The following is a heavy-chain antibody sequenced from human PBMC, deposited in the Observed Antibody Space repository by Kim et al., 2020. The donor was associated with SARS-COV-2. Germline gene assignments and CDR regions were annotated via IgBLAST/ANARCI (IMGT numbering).Heavy chain of an antibody. D-gene: IGHD3-16*01. J-gene: IGHJ4*02. CDR3: ARSAGPYDYYFDY. Sequence: SYSPTSQGQVTISAEQSTTTAYMQWSSLKASDTAMYYCARSAGPYDYYFDYWGQGTLVTVSS. V-gene: IGHV5-51*01.